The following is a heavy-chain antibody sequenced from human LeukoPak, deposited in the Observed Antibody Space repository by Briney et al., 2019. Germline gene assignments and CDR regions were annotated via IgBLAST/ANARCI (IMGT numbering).Heavy chain of an antibody. V-gene: IGHV3-48*03. CDR2: ISSSGSTI. Sequence: GGSLRLSCAASGFTFSSYEVNWVRQAPGKGLEWVSYISSSGSTIYYADSVKGRFTISRDNAKNSLYLQMNSLRAEDTAVYYCAELGITMIGGVWGKGTTVTVSS. J-gene: IGHJ6*04. CDR3: AELGITMIGGV. CDR1: GFTFSSYE. D-gene: IGHD3-10*02.